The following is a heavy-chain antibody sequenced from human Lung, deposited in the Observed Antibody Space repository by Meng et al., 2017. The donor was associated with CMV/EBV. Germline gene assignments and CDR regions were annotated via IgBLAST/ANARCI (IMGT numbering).Heavy chain of an antibody. D-gene: IGHD3-10*01. J-gene: IGHJ4*02. CDR1: CASSSSSCYD. CDR2: IYHSGTT. Sequence: QLQRQGPGPGPETPSEPLALSGTFSCASSSSSCYDWDWVRQPPGKGLEWIGAIYHSGTTSYNPSLQSRVTMFVDTSKNQFSLMLTSVTATDTAVYYCARRRGGSGRDCWGQGTLVTVSS. V-gene: IGHV4-39*01. CDR3: ARRRGGSGRDC.